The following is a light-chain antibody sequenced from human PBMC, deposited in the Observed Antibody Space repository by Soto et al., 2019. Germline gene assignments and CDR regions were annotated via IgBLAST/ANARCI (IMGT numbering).Light chain of an antibody. CDR1: QSVDNN. J-gene: IGKJ1*01. V-gene: IGKV3-15*01. CDR2: GAS. CDR3: QQYNNWPRT. Sequence: EIAMTQSPATLSVSPGERATLSCRASQSVDNNLAWYQQKPGQAPRLLIHGASFRVTDIPARFSGSGSGTEFTLTISSLRSEDFAIYYCQQYNNWPRTFGQGTKVDIK.